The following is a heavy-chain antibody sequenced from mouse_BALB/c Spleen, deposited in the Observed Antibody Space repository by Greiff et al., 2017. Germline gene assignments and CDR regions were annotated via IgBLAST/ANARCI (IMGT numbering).Heavy chain of an antibody. J-gene: IGHJ2*01. Sequence: VQLQQSGAELVRPGASVKLSCKASGFNIKDYYMHWVKQRPEQGLEWIGWIDPENGNTIYDPKFQGKASITADTSSNTAYLQLSSLTSEDTAVYYCAKGVYGYYVDYFDYWGQGTTLTVSS. D-gene: IGHD2-3*01. CDR1: GFNIKDYY. V-gene: IGHV14-1*02. CDR3: AKGVYGYYVDYFDY. CDR2: IDPENGNT.